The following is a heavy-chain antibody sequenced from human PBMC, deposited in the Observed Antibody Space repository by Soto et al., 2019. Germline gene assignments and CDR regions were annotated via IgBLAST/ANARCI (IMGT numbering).Heavy chain of an antibody. CDR2: IVVGSGNT. CDR3: AADHPRDTNYYYYDMDV. D-gene: IGHD5-18*01. J-gene: IGHJ6*02. Sequence: SVKVSCKASGFNFTSSAMQWVRQARGQRLEWIGWIVVGSGNTNYAQKFQERVTITRDMSTSTAYMELSSLRSEDTAVYYCAADHPRDTNYYYYDMDVWGQGTTVTVSS. V-gene: IGHV1-58*02. CDR1: GFNFTSSA.